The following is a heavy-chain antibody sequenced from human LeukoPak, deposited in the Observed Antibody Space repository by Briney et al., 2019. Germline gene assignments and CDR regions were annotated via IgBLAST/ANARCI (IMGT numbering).Heavy chain of an antibody. CDR1: GGSFSGYY. Sequence: PSETLSLTCAVYGGSFSGYYWSWIRQPPGKGLEWIGEINHSGSTNYNPSLKSRVTISVDTSKNQFSLKLSSVTAADTAVYYCARRSRSSGWTSFDYWGQGTLVTVSS. CDR3: ARRSRSSGWTSFDY. CDR2: INHSGST. J-gene: IGHJ4*02. V-gene: IGHV4-34*01. D-gene: IGHD6-19*01.